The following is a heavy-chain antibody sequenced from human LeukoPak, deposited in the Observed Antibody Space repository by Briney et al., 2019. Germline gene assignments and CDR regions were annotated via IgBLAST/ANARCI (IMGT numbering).Heavy chain of an antibody. V-gene: IGHV3-33*01. J-gene: IGHJ4*02. CDR2: IWYDGSNK. CDR3: ARDHLTVTSYDY. D-gene: IGHD4-17*01. CDR1: GFTFSSYG. Sequence: GRSLRLSCAASGFTFSSYGMHWVRQAPGKGLEWVAVIWYDGSNKYYADSVKGRFTISRDNSKNTLYLQMNSLRAEDTAVYYCARDHLTVTSYDYWGQGTLVTVSS.